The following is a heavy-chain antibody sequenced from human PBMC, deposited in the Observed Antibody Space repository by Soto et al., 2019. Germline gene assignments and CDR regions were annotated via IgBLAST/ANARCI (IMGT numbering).Heavy chain of an antibody. CDR2: FDPEDGET. D-gene: IGHD4-17*01. J-gene: IGHJ4*02. CDR1: GYTLTELS. Sequence: GASVKVSCKASGYTLTELSMHWVRQAPGKGLEWMGGFDPEDGETIYAQKFQGRVTMTEDTSTDTAYMELSSLRSEDTAVYYCATDLTTVVTGTFDYWGQGTLVTVSS. V-gene: IGHV1-24*01. CDR3: ATDLTTVVTGTFDY.